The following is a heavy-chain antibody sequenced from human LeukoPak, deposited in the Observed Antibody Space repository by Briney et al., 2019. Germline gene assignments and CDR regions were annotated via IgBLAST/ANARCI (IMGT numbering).Heavy chain of an antibody. CDR1: GGSISSSY. V-gene: IGHV4-4*07. CDR2: IHPSGST. Sequence: SGTLSLTCTVSGGSISSSYWSWIRQPAGKGLEWIGRIHPSGSTNYNPSLKSRVTLSVDTSKNEFSLKLSSVTAADTAVYYCARGPPPDLDYWGRGTLVTVSS. J-gene: IGHJ4*02. CDR3: ARGPPPDLDY.